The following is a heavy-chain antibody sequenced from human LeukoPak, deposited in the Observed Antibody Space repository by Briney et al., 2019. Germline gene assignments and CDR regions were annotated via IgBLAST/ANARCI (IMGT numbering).Heavy chain of an antibody. CDR3: AKLPLLWFGELPDY. CDR1: GFTFSIYA. D-gene: IGHD3-10*01. CDR2: ISGSGGST. V-gene: IGHV3-23*01. J-gene: IGHJ4*02. Sequence: GGSLRLSCAASGFTFSIYAMSWVRQAPGKGQEWVAGISGSGGSTYYADSVKGRFTISRDNSKNTLYLQMNSLRAEDTAVYYCAKLPLLWFGELPDYWGQGTLVTVSS.